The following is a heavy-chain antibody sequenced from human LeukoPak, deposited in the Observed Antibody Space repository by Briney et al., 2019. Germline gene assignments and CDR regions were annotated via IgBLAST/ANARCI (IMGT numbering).Heavy chain of an antibody. CDR2: IYSSGST. D-gene: IGHD3-10*01. CDR1: GGSISSGDYY. V-gene: IGHV4-30-4*01. CDR3: ARVPGSGEADDAFGI. Sequence: PSETLSLTCTVSGGSISSGDYYWSWIRQPPGKGLEWIGYIYSSGSTTYNPSLKSRISISADTSKNQFSLKLSSVTATDTAVYSCARVPGSGEADDAFGIWGRGTMVTVSS. J-gene: IGHJ3*02.